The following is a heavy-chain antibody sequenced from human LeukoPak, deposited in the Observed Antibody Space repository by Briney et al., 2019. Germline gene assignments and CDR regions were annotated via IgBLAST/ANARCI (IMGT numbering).Heavy chain of an antibody. J-gene: IGHJ4*02. CDR1: GFTFDDYA. CDR3: TRDTDYGSATNYFDH. D-gene: IGHD3-10*01. V-gene: IGHV3-43D*04. CDR2: ISWEGDTT. Sequence: GGSLLLSCAASGFTFDDYAMHWVRQAPGKGLEWVSLISWEGDTTYYADSVRGRFTISRDNSKNSLYLQMNSLTADDTAFYYCTRDTDYGSATNYFDHWGQGTLVSVSS.